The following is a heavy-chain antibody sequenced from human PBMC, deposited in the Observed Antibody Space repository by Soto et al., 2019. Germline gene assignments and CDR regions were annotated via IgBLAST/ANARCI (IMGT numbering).Heavy chain of an antibody. J-gene: IGHJ6*02. Sequence: EVQLVESGGGLVKPGGSLRLSCAASGFTFSNAWMSWVRQAPGKGLEWVGRIKSKTDGGTTDYAAPVKGRFTISRDDSKNTLYLQMNSLKTEDTAVYYCTTDPGPGYYYYGMDVWGQGTTVTVSS. CDR1: GFTFSNAW. V-gene: IGHV3-15*01. CDR3: TTDPGPGYYYYGMDV. D-gene: IGHD3-10*01. CDR2: IKSKTDGGTT.